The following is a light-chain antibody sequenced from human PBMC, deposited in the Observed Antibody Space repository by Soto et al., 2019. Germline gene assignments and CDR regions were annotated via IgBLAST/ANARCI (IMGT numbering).Light chain of an antibody. V-gene: IGKV4-1*01. J-gene: IGKJ2*01. Sequence: DIVMTQSPDSLAVSLGERATINCKSSQSLLFRSNNKNFLAWYQQKPGQPPKLLIYWATTRESGVPDRFSGSGSGPDFTLTISSLQAEDVAVYYCQQYYSTPYTFGQGTKLEIK. CDR3: QQYYSTPYT. CDR1: QSLLFRSNNKNF. CDR2: WAT.